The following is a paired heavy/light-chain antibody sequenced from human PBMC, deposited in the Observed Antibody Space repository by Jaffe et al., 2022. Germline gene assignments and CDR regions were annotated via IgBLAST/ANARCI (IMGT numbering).Heavy chain of an antibody. V-gene: IGHV4-34*01. CDR1: GGSFSGYY. J-gene: IGHJ4*02. CDR3: ARVVPISNGSLEAVAGTGEFDY. D-gene: IGHD6-19*01. CDR2: INHSGST. Sequence: QVQLQQWGAGLLKPSETLSLTCAVYGGSFSGYYWSWIRQPPGKGLEWIGEINHSGSTNYNPSLKSRVTISVDTSKNQFSLKLSSVTAADTAVYYCARVVPISNGSLEAVAGTGEFDYWGQGTLVTVSS.
Light chain of an antibody. CDR3: SSYAGSNNPPYV. CDR1: SSDVGGYNY. V-gene: IGLV2-8*01. Sequence: QSALTQPPSASGSPGQSVTISCTGTSSDVGGYNYVSWYQQHPGKAPKLMIYEVSKRPSGVPDRFSGSKSGNTASLTVSGLQAEDEADYYCSSYAGSNNPPYVFGTGTKVTVL. J-gene: IGLJ1*01. CDR2: EVS.